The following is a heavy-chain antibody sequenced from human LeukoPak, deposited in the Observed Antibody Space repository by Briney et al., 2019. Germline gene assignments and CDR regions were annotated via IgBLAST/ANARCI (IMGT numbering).Heavy chain of an antibody. Sequence: GGSLRLSCTASGFTFGDYAMSWVRQAPGKGLEWVGFIRSKGDGGTTEYAGAVKGRSNISRDDPKSIPYLQMTSLQTEDTAVYYCTRSYYGSGRGAFDIWGQGTMVTVSS. V-gene: IGHV3-49*04. CDR2: IRSKGDGGTT. D-gene: IGHD3-10*01. CDR1: GFTFGDYA. CDR3: TRSYYGSGRGAFDI. J-gene: IGHJ3*02.